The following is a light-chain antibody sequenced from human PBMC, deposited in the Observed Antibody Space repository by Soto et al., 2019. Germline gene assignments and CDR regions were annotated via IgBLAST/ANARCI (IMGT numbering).Light chain of an antibody. V-gene: IGKV1-13*02. Sequence: AIQLTQSPSSLSASVGDRVTITCRASQGISSALAWYQQKPGKAPKLLIYDASSLESGVPSRFSGSGSGTYFTLTISSLQPEDFATYYCQQFNSYFFFGHGTRLEIK. CDR1: QGISSA. CDR2: DAS. CDR3: QQFNSYFF. J-gene: IGKJ5*01.